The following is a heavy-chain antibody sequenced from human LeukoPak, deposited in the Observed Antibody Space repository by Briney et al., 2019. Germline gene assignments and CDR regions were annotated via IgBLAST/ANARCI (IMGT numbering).Heavy chain of an antibody. CDR2: IYSTGST. J-gene: IGHJ4*02. CDR1: GGSISSYY. D-gene: IGHD6-13*01. CDR3: ARQIASAGTAGFDF. V-gene: IGHV4-4*07. Sequence: NPSETLSLTCTVSGGSISSYYWSWIRQPAGKGLEWIGRIYSTGSTHYNPSLKSRVTMSVDTSKNQFSLRLRSVTAADTAVYYCARQIASAGTAGFDFWGQGALVTVSS.